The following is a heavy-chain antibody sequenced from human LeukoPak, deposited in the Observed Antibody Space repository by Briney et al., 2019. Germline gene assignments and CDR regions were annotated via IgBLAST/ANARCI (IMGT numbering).Heavy chain of an antibody. D-gene: IGHD6-13*01. V-gene: IGHV3-21*05. CDR3: ASISIAAPY. CDR2: ISSSSSYT. J-gene: IGHJ4*02. Sequence: GGSLRLSCAASGFTLSSYWTSWVRQAPGKGLEWVSYISSSSSYTNYADSVKGRFTISRDNAKNSLYLQMNSLRAEDTAVYYCASISIAAPYWGQGTLVTVSS. CDR1: GFTLSSYW.